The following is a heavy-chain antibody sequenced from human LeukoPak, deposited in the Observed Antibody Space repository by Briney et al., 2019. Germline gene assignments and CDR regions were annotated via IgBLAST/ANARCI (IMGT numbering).Heavy chain of an antibody. J-gene: IGHJ4*02. D-gene: IGHD3-10*01. Sequence: AGGSLRLSCAASGFTFSNYDMHCVRQAPGKGLEWVAVIWSDGSNKNYADSVKGRFTISRDNSKNTLYLQMNSLRAEDTAVYYCARAGKQDDGYFDYWGQGTLVTVSS. V-gene: IGHV3-33*01. CDR1: GFTFSNYD. CDR3: ARAGKQDDGYFDY. CDR2: IWSDGSNK.